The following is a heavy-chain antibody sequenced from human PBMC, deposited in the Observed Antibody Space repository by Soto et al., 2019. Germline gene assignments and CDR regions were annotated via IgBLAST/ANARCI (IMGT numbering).Heavy chain of an antibody. J-gene: IGHJ4*02. Sequence: GGSLRLSCAASGFTFSNAWMVWVRQAPGKGLEWIGLIESKTDGETTAYAAPVKGRFTISRDDSKNTVYLQMDSLKAEDTGVYYCTTEEIVSGGIYFDXWGQGTLVTVSX. CDR3: TTEEIVSGGIYFDX. CDR2: IESKTDGETT. D-gene: IGHD2-8*02. CDR1: GFTFSNAW. V-gene: IGHV3-15*04.